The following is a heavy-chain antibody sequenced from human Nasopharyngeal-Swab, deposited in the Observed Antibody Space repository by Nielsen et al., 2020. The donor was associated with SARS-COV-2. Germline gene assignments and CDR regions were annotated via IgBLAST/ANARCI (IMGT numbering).Heavy chain of an antibody. CDR3: AMPTLGRIDAFDI. D-gene: IGHD7-27*01. Sequence: GESLKISCKGSGYSFTSYWIGWVRQMPGKGLEWMVIIYPGDSDTRYSPSFQGQVTISADKSISTAYLQWSSLKASDTAMYYCAMPTLGRIDAFDIWGQGTMVTVSS. J-gene: IGHJ3*02. V-gene: IGHV5-51*01. CDR2: IYPGDSDT. CDR1: GYSFTSYW.